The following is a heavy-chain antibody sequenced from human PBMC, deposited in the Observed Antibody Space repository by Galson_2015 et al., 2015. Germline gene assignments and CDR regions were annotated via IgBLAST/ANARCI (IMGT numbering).Heavy chain of an antibody. CDR3: ARAQWLVPPGFDY. CDR1: GVAFNSYE. V-gene: IGHV3-48*03. D-gene: IGHD6-19*01. CDR2: ISSTGSVT. J-gene: IGHJ4*02. Sequence: SLILGCAAAGVAFNSYELNWVRQAPGTGLEWISSISSTGSVTKYADSVKCRFTISRDNAKNSLFLQMSSLRVEDTAVYYCARAQWLVPPGFDYWGQGTLVTVPS.